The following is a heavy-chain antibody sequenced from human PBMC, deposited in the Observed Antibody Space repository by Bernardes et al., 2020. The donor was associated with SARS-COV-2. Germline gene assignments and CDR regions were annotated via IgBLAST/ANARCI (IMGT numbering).Heavy chain of an antibody. J-gene: IGHJ4*02. CDR3: ARGREVERCDY. V-gene: IGHV1-69*13. D-gene: IGHD1-1*01. CDR1: GGTFSSYA. Sequence: SVKVSSKASGGTFSSYAISWVRQAPGQGLEWMGGIIPIFGTANYAQNFQGRVTITADESTSTDYMELSSLRSEDTAVYYCARGREVERCDYWGQGTLVTVSS. CDR2: IIPIFGTA.